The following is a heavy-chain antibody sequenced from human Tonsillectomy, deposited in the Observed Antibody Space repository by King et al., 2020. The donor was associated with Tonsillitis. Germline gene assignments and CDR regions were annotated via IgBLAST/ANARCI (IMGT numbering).Heavy chain of an antibody. J-gene: IGHJ4*02. D-gene: IGHD7-27*01. V-gene: IGHV4-61*01. CDR3: ARRPAANWGYFDY. CDR2: IYYSGST. CDR1: GGSVSSGSYY. Sequence: QLQESGPGLVKPSETLSLTCTVSGGSVSSGSYYWSWIRQPPGKGLEWIGYIYYSGSTNYNPSLKSRVTISVDTSKNQFSLKLSSVTAADTAVYYCARRPAANWGYFDYWGQGTLVTVSS.